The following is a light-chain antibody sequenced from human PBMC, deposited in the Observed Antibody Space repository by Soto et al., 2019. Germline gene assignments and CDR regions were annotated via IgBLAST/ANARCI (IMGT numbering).Light chain of an antibody. CDR3: QQLYTLPFT. V-gene: IGKV1-9*01. CDR2: EAS. CDR1: HDISTF. J-gene: IGKJ5*01. Sequence: DIKLTQSPSLLSASKGDRVTIACRASHDISTFLAWYQQKPGKAPKLLIYEASTLQSGVPSRFSGSGSGTEFTLAISGLLPEDFAAYHCQQLYTLPFTFGQGTRLEI.